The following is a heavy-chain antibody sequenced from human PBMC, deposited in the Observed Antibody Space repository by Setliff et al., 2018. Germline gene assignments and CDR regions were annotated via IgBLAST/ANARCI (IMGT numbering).Heavy chain of an antibody. CDR1: GYTFRSYG. D-gene: IGHD2-15*01. J-gene: IGHJ5*02. Sequence: ASVKVSCKTSGYTFRSYGVSWVGQAPGQGLEWMGWISAYSGDTIYARNYQGRVTMTTDTSTSTAYMELRSLRSDDTAVYYCAKDRVEVVVAAPQARFDPWGQGTLVTVSS. CDR3: AKDRVEVVVAAPQARFDP. V-gene: IGHV1-18*01. CDR2: ISAYSGDT.